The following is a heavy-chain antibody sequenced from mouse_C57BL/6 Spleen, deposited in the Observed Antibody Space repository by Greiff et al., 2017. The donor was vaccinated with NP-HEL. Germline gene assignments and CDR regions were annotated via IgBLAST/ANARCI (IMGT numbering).Heavy chain of an antibody. D-gene: IGHD3-2*02. V-gene: IGHV1-4*01. CDR3: ASRQLRDYYAMDY. CDR2: INPSSGYT. Sequence: QVQLQQSGAELARPGASVKMSCKASGYTFTSYTMHWVKQRPGQGLEWIGYINPSSGYTKYNQKFKDKATLTADKSSSTAYMQLSSLTSEDSAVYYCASRQLRDYYAMDYWGQGTSVTVSS. CDR1: GYTFTSYT. J-gene: IGHJ4*01.